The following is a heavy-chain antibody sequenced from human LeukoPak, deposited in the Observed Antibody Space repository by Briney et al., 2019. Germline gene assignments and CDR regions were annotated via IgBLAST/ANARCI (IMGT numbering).Heavy chain of an antibody. D-gene: IGHD3-3*01. CDR1: GFTFSSYA. V-gene: IGHV3-23*01. CDR3: AKESYYDFWSGFDY. Sequence: GGSLRLSCAASGFTFSSYAMSWVRQAPGNGLEWVSAVSGSDGSTYYADSVKGRFTISRDNSKNTLYLQMNSLRAEDTAVYYCAKESYYDFWSGFDYWGQGTLVTVSS. J-gene: IGHJ4*02. CDR2: VSGSDGST.